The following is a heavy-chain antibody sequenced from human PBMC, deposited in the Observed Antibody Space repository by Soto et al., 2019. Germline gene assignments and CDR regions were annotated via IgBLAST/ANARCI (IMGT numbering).Heavy chain of an antibody. D-gene: IGHD3-10*01. Sequence: EVHLVESGGGLVRPGGSLRLSCAASGFRFSAYWIHWVRQVPGKGLAWVSHISNDDNSATYADSVKGRFTISRDDAKKTVSLQMTSLRADDTAVYYCVGDSARTFDSWGRGTLVTVSS. J-gene: IGHJ4*01. CDR2: ISNDDNSA. CDR1: GFRFSAYW. V-gene: IGHV3-74*01. CDR3: VGDSARTFDS.